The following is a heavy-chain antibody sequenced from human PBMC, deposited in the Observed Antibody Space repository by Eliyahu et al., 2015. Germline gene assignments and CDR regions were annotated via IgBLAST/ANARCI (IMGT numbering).Heavy chain of an antibody. V-gene: IGHV3-23*01. CDR1: FRSHV. J-gene: IGHJ4*02. CDR3: ARGTVTSGYYFDS. CDR2: ISGNGDST. Sequence: FRSHVMSWLRQPPGKGPEWVSGISGNGDSTFYANSVKGRFTISSDISKEILYLHMTSLRADDTALYYCARGTVTSGYYFDSWGQGTLVTVSS. D-gene: IGHD2-15*01.